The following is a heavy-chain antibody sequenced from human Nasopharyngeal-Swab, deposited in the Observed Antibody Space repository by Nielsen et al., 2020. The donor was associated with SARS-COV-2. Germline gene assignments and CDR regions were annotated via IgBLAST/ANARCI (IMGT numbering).Heavy chain of an antibody. V-gene: IGHV3-48*02. J-gene: IGHJ4*02. D-gene: IGHD2-8*01. CDR3: ARSADIVLMVYAIPRGPFDY. CDR2: ISCSSSNI. CDR1: GFTFSSYS. Sequence: GESLKISCAASGFTFSSYSMNWVRQAPGKGLEWVSYISCSSSNIYYADSVKGRFTISRANAKNSLYLQMNSLRHEDTAVYYCARSADIVLMVYAIPRGPFDYWGQGTLVTVSS.